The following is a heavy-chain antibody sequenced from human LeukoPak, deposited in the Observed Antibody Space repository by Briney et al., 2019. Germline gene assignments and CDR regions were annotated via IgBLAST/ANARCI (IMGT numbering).Heavy chain of an antibody. J-gene: IGHJ6*02. CDR3: ARRAVTTSLYYHGMGV. CDR1: GGSISSSSYY. V-gene: IGHV4-39*01. Sequence: KTSETLSLICTVSGGSISSSSYYWGWIRQPPGKGLEWIGSIYYSGSTYYNPSLKSRVTISVDTSKNQFSLKLSSVTAADTAVYYCARRAVTTSLYYHGMGVWGQETRVRVSS. D-gene: IGHD4-17*01. CDR2: IYYSGST.